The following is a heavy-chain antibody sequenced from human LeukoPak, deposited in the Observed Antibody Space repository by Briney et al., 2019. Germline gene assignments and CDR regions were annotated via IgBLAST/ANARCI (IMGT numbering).Heavy chain of an antibody. V-gene: IGHV1-18*01. Sequence: ASVKVSCKASGYTFTSYGISWVRQAPGQGLEWMGWISAYNGNTNYAQKLQGRVTMTTDTSTSTAYMELRSLRSDDTAVYYCARDSEDSSGYYGWFDPWGQGTLVTVSS. CDR3: ARDSEDSSGYYGWFDP. CDR1: GYTFTSYG. CDR2: ISAYNGNT. J-gene: IGHJ5*02. D-gene: IGHD3-22*01.